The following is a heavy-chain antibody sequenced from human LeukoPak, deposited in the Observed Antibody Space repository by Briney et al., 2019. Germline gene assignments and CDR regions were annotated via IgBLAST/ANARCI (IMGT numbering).Heavy chain of an antibody. CDR1: GGSTSSSSYY. V-gene: IGHV4-39*01. D-gene: IGHD3-10*01. Sequence: SETLSLTCTVSGGSTSSSSYYWGWIRQPPGKGLEWIGSIYYSGSTYYNPSLKSRVTISVDTSKNQFSLKLSSVTAADTAVYYCATLAMVRGVIIPYYFDYWGQGTLVTVSS. CDR2: IYYSGST. CDR3: ATLAMVRGVIIPYYFDY. J-gene: IGHJ4*02.